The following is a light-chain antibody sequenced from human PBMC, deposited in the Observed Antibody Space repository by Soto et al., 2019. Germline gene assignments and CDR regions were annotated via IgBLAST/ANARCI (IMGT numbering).Light chain of an antibody. CDR2: GAS. V-gene: IGKV3-15*01. CDR3: QQRSSWPRIT. Sequence: EIVMTQSPATLSVSPGERVTLSCRASLGISINLAWYQQRPGQAPRLLIYGASTRATGVPTRFSGSGSGTEFTLTISSLQSEDLAVYHCQQRSSWPRITFGQGTRLEIK. CDR1: LGISIN. J-gene: IGKJ5*01.